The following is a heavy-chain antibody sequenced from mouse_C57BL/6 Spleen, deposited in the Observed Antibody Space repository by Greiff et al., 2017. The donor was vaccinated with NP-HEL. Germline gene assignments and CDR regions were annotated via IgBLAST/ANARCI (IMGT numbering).Heavy chain of an antibody. CDR2: ISGGGGNT. Sequence: EVQVVESGGGLVKPGGSLKLSCAASGFTFSSYTMSWVRQTPEKRLEWVATISGGGGNTYYPDSVKGRFTISRDNAKNTLYQQMSSLRSEDTAFDYGARHGPISTTVVRGAWFAYWGQGTLVTVSA. V-gene: IGHV5-9*01. J-gene: IGHJ3*01. CDR3: ARHGPISTTVVRGAWFAY. D-gene: IGHD1-1*01. CDR1: GFTFSSYT.